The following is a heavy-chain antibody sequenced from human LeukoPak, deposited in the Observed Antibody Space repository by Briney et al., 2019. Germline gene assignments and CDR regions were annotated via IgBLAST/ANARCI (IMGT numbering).Heavy chain of an antibody. CDR3: AKDIVVVVAANWFDP. CDR1: GFTFSSYE. Sequence: PGGSLRLSCAASGFTFSSYEMIWVRQAPGKGLEWVSAISGSGGSTYYADSVKGRFTISRDNSKNTLYLQMNSLRAEDTAVYYCAKDIVVVVAANWFDPWGQGTLVTVSS. J-gene: IGHJ5*02. V-gene: IGHV3-23*01. D-gene: IGHD2-15*01. CDR2: ISGSGGST.